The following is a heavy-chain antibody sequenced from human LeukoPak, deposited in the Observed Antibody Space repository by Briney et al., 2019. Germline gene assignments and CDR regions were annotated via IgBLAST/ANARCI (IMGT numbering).Heavy chain of an antibody. Sequence: SETLSLTCTVSGVCISSSNSYWSWIRQPPGKGLEWIGYIYYSGSTNYNPSLKSRVTISVDTSKNQFSLKLSSVTAADTAVYYCAREAPLFYYDSNRGAFDIWGQGTMVTVSS. J-gene: IGHJ3*02. CDR2: IYYSGST. CDR1: GVCISSSNSY. CDR3: AREAPLFYYDSNRGAFDI. D-gene: IGHD3-22*01. V-gene: IGHV4-61*01.